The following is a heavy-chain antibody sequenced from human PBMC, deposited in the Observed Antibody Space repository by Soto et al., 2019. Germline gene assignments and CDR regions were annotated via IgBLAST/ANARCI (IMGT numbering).Heavy chain of an antibody. Sequence: GGSLRLSCTASGFTFGDYTMTWVRQAPGKGLEWVGLVRRKAYGETTEYAASVKGRFTISRDDSKSIVYLQMNSLKTEDTAVYYCSRIGGSYSPEYFQHWGQGTLVTVSS. CDR1: GFTFGDYT. CDR2: VRRKAYGETT. J-gene: IGHJ1*01. CDR3: SRIGGSYSPEYFQH. D-gene: IGHD1-26*01. V-gene: IGHV3-49*04.